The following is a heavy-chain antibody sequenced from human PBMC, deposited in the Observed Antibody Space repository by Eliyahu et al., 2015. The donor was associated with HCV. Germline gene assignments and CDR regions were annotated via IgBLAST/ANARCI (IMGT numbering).Heavy chain of an antibody. CDR1: EFTVSSTY. CDR3: ARGRGRALDY. J-gene: IGHJ4*02. V-gene: IGHV3-53*01. CDR2: ISSGGWT. Sequence: EVQLVESGGGLIQPGGSRRLSCVASEFTVSSTYMNWVRQAPGKGLEWVSVISSGGWTYYADSVKGRFTISRDNSKNMLYLQMNSLRAQDTAVYYCARGRGRALDYWGQGTLVTVSS. D-gene: IGHD3-10*01.